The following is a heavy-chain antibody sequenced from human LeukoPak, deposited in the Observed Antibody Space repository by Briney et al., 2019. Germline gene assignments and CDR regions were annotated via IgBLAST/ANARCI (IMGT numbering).Heavy chain of an antibody. CDR3: ARDNWFGEPRDYFDY. J-gene: IGHJ4*02. CDR1: GFTFSSYG. CDR2: IWYDGRNK. V-gene: IGHV3-33*01. D-gene: IGHD3-10*01. Sequence: GRSLRLSCAASGFTFSSYGMHWVRQAPGKGLEWVAVIWYDGRNKYYADSVKGRFTIPRDNSKNPLYLQMNSPRAKDTAVYYCARDNWFGEPRDYFDYWGQGTLVTVSS.